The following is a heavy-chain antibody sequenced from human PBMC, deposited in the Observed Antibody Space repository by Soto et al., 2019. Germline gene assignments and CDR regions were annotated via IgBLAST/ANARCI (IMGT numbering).Heavy chain of an antibody. J-gene: IGHJ5*02. D-gene: IGHD5-12*01. CDR3: ARVPIQRGGHGWFAP. CDR2: IYHSGST. Sequence: QLQLQESGSGLVKPSQTLSLTCAVSGGSISSGGYSWSWIRQPPGKGLEWIGYIYHSGSTYYNPSLKSRVTISVDRSKSQFSLKLSSVTAADTAVYYCARVPIQRGGHGWFAPWGQGTLVTVSS. CDR1: GGSISSGGYS. V-gene: IGHV4-30-2*01.